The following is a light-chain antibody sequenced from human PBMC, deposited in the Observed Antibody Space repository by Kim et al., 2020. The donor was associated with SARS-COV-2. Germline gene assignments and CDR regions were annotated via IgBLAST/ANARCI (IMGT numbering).Light chain of an antibody. CDR1: SATIGAGYD. CDR3: QSYDSSLSGWV. J-gene: IGLJ3*02. V-gene: IGLV1-40*01. Sequence: KVPTTCTGSSATIGAGYDVHWYQQRPGRAPKLLMYDNRKRPSGVPDRFSGSKSGTSASMAITGLEAEDEADYYCQSYDSSLSGWVFGGGTQLTVL. CDR2: DNR.